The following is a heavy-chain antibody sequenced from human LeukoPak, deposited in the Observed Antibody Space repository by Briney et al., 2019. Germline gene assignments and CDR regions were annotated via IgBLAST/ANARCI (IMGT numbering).Heavy chain of an antibody. Sequence: KISCKGSGYSFTSYWIGWVRQMPGKGLEWMGGIIPIFGTANYAQKFQGRVTITADKSTSTAYMELSSLRSEDTAVYYCATPGRPGGWRAFDIWGQGTMVTVSS. CDR3: ATPGRPGGWRAFDI. CDR1: GYSFTSYW. D-gene: IGHD1-14*01. J-gene: IGHJ3*02. CDR2: IIPIFGTA. V-gene: IGHV1-69*06.